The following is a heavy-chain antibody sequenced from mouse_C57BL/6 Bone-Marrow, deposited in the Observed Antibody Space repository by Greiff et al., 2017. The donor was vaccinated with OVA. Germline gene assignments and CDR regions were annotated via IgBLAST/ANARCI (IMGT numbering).Heavy chain of an antibody. CDR2: IDPEDGDT. D-gene: IGHD1-1*01. CDR1: GFNIKDCY. Sequence: VQLKQSGAELVRPGASVKLSCTASGFNIKDCYMHWVKQRPEQGLEWIGRIDPEDGDTDYAPKLQGKATMTAATSSNTAYLQLTSLTSEDTAVYDCTTDYGSSYWYFGVWGTGTTVTVSS. J-gene: IGHJ1*03. CDR3: TTDYGSSYWYFGV. V-gene: IGHV14-1*01.